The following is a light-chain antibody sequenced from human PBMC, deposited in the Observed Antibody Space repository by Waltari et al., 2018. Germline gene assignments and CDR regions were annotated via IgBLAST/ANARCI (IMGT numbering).Light chain of an antibody. CDR2: DAS. CDR1: QSVSRS. V-gene: IGKV3-20*01. Sequence: EIVLTQSPGTLSLSPGDRATLSFRASQSVSRSLAWYQQKPSQAPRLLIYDASSRATGIPDRFSGSGSGTDFSLTISRLEPEDFAVYYCQKYVSLPATFGQGTKVEIK. J-gene: IGKJ1*01. CDR3: QKYVSLPAT.